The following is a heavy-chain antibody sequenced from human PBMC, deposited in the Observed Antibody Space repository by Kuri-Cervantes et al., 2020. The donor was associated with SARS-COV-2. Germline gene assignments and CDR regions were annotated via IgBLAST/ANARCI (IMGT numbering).Heavy chain of an antibody. Sequence: SVKVSCKASGGTFSSYAISWVRQAPGQGLEWMGGIIPIFGTANYAQKFQGRVTITADESMSTAYMELSSLRSEDTAVYYCAIHNSSPADYYYYYYMDVWGKGTTVTVSS. J-gene: IGHJ6*03. D-gene: IGHD6-13*01. CDR3: AIHNSSPADYYYYYYMDV. CDR1: GGTFSSYA. CDR2: IIPIFGTA. V-gene: IGHV1-69*13.